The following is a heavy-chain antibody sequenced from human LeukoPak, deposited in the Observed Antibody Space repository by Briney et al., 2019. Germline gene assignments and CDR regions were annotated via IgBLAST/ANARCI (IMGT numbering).Heavy chain of an antibody. J-gene: IGHJ5*02. Sequence: PGGSLRLSCAASGFTFSSYWMSWVRQAPGKGLEWLANIKQDGSEKYYVDSMKGRFTISRDNAKNSLYLQMNSLRAEDTAVYYCAREISSWYRTEGRFDPWGQGTLVTVSS. D-gene: IGHD6-13*01. CDR2: IKQDGSEK. V-gene: IGHV3-7*03. CDR1: GFTFSSYW. CDR3: AREISSWYRTEGRFDP.